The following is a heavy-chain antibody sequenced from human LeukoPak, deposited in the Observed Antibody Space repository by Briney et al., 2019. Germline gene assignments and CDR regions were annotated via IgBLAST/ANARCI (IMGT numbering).Heavy chain of an antibody. V-gene: IGHV3-21*01. Sequence: GGSLRLSCAASGFTFSSYGMHWVRQAPGKGLEWVSSISSSSSYIYYADSVKGRFTISRDNAKNSLYLQMNSLRAEDTAVYYCARAPGRWLVREPPDYWGQGALVTVSS. CDR1: GFTFSSYG. D-gene: IGHD6-19*01. J-gene: IGHJ4*02. CDR3: ARAPGRWLVREPPDY. CDR2: ISSSSSYI.